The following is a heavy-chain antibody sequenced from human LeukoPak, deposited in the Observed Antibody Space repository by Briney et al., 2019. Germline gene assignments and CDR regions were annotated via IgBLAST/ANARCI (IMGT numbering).Heavy chain of an antibody. Sequence: SETLSLTCAVYGGSFSGYYWSWIRQPPGKGLEWIGEINHSGSTNYNPSLKSRVTISVDTSKNQFSLKLSSVTAADTAVYYCARHLFWSGYYEDYWGQEPWSPSPQ. CDR2: INHSGST. D-gene: IGHD3-3*01. CDR3: ARHLFWSGYYEDY. J-gene: IGHJ4*01. V-gene: IGHV4-34*01. CDR1: GGSFSGYY.